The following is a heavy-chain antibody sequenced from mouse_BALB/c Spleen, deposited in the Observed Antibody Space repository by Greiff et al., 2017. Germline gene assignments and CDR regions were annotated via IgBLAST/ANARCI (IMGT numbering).Heavy chain of an antibody. CDR1: GFSFTSYG. Sequence: QVQLKESGPGLVQPSQSLSITCTVSGFSFTSYGVHWVRQSPGKGLEWLGVIWSGGSTDYNAAFISRLSISKDNSKSQVFFKMNSLQADDTAIYYCARLELYDYDGGVMDYWGQGTSVTVSS. D-gene: IGHD2-4*01. CDR2: IWSGGST. CDR3: ARLELYDYDGGVMDY. V-gene: IGHV2-4-1*01. J-gene: IGHJ4*01.